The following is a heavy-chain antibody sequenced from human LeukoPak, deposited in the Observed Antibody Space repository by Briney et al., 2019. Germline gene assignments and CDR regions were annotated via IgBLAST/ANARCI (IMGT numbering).Heavy chain of an antibody. J-gene: IGHJ5*02. CDR2: ISYDGSNK. V-gene: IGHV3-30-3*01. Sequence: GGSLGLSCAASGFTFSSYAMHWVRQAPGKGLEWVAVISYDGSNKYYADSVKGRFTISRDNSKNTLYLQMNSLRAEDTAVYYCARDLGRMVQQHNWFDPWGQGTLVTVSS. CDR3: ARDLGRMVQQHNWFDP. D-gene: IGHD6-13*01. CDR1: GFTFSSYA.